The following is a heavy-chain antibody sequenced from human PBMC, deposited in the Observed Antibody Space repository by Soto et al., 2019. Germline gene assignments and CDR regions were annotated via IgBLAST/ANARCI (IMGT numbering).Heavy chain of an antibody. V-gene: IGHV1-2*02. Sequence: ASVKVSCNASGYTFTAQYLHWVRKAPGEGLEWMGWITPTTGATRYAQKFQGRVNMTRDTSMSTAYLEVRSLRPDDTAVYYCAKGDSSWVSWFDPWGQGTLVTVSS. D-gene: IGHD6-19*01. J-gene: IGHJ5*02. CDR3: AKGDSSWVSWFDP. CDR2: ITPTTGAT. CDR1: GYTFTAQY.